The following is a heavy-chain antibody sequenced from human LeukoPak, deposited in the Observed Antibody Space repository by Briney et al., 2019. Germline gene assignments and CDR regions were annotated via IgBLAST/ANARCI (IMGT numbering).Heavy chain of an antibody. Sequence: GGSLRLSCAASGFTFSNYGIHWVRQAPGKGLEWMAVISYDGGNQYYADSVKGRFTISRDNSKNTLYLQMNSLRAEDTAVYYCAKEYYYDSSGYFDYWGQGTLVTVSS. J-gene: IGHJ4*02. D-gene: IGHD3-22*01. CDR1: GFTFSNYG. CDR2: ISYDGGNQ. CDR3: AKEYYYDSSGYFDY. V-gene: IGHV3-30*18.